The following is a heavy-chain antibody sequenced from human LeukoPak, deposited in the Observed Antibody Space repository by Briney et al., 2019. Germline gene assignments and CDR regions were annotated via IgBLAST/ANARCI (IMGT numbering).Heavy chain of an antibody. J-gene: IGHJ3*02. CDR1: GFTFSSFG. Sequence: PGGSLRLSCAASGFTFSSFGMHWVRQAPGKGLGWVAVILNDGSQEKYADSVKGRFTISRDNSKNTLFLQMNSPRAEDTAVYYCARDDALGDNALDIRGQGTMVTVSS. D-gene: IGHD3-16*01. V-gene: IGHV3-33*01. CDR2: ILNDGSQE. CDR3: ARDDALGDNALDI.